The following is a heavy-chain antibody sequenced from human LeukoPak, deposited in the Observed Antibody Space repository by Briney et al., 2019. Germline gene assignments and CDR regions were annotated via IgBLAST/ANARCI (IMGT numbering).Heavy chain of an antibody. Sequence: SETLSLTCTVSGGSISSYYWSWIRQPPGKGLEWIGYIYYSGSTNYNPSLKSRVTISVDTPKNQFSLKLSSVTAANTAVYYCARTNSYGYVYFDYWGQGTLVTVSS. CDR2: IYYSGST. V-gene: IGHV4-59*08. CDR3: ARTNSYGYVYFDY. J-gene: IGHJ4*02. D-gene: IGHD5-18*01. CDR1: GGSISSYY.